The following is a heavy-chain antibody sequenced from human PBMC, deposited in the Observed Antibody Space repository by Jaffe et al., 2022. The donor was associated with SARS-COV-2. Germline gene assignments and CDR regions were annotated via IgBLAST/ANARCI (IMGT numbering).Heavy chain of an antibody. CDR3: ARSPWRGWFLNFHYYMDV. D-gene: IGHD6-19*01. CDR1: GYSLSSHG. J-gene: IGHJ6*03. Sequence: QVQLVQSGSELKKPGASVKVSCKAAGYSLSSHGMNWVRQAPGQGLEWMGWINTKTGNPTYAQGVTGRFVFSLDTSVSTAYLQISSLQAEDTAVYYCARSPWRGWFLNFHYYMDVWGRGTTVTVSS. CDR2: INTKTGNP. V-gene: IGHV7-4-1*02.